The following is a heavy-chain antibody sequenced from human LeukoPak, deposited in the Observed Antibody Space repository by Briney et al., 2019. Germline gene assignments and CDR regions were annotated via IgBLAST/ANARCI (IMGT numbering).Heavy chain of an antibody. CDR3: ASHPRYYYDSSGDY. V-gene: IGHV3-48*01. CDR2: ISSSSSTI. Sequence: GSLRLSCAASGFTFSSYSMNWVRQAPGKGLEWVSYISSSSSTIYYADSVKGRFTISRDNAKNSLYLQMNSLRAEDTAVYYCASHPRYYYDSSGDYWGQGTLVTV. J-gene: IGHJ4*02. CDR1: GFTFSSYS. D-gene: IGHD3-22*01.